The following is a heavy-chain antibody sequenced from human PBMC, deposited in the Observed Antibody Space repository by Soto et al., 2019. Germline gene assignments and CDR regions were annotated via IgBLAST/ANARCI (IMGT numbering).Heavy chain of an antibody. CDR3: ARDQGFYCTNGVCFPLDY. V-gene: IGHV1-18*01. CDR1: GYSFTSHG. CDR2: ISAHNGNT. D-gene: IGHD2-8*01. J-gene: IGHJ4*02. Sequence: QVQLVQSGAEVKNPGASVKVSCKASGYSFTSHGINWVRQAPGQGLEWMGWISAHNGNTNYAQKFQGRVTMTTATSTSTADLYLRSLRSDDTAVYYCARDQGFYCTNGVCFPLDYWGQGTPFTVSS.